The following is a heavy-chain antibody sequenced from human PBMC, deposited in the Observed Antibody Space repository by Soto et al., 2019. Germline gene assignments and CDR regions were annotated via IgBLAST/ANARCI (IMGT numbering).Heavy chain of an antibody. CDR3: ITEEYGVLDY. D-gene: IGHD4-17*01. Sequence: TGGSLRLSCSASGFTFGASALQWARQASGKGLEWLGRIGSRGETYATTDYAAPVKGRFTISRDDSKNTLYLQMNSLKTEDTAVYYCITEEYGVLDYWGQGTLVTVSS. CDR2: IGSRGETYAT. J-gene: IGHJ4*02. CDR1: GFTFGASA. V-gene: IGHV3-15*04.